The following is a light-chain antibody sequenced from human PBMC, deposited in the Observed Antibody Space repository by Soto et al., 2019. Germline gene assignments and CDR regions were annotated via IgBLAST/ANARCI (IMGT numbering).Light chain of an antibody. Sequence: DIQMTQPPSTLSASVGDRVTITCRASQSINTWLAWYQQKPGKAPKLLIYDASSLESGVPSRFSGSGSGTEFTLTISSLQPDDFATYYCQQFGMFGQGTKVEIQ. V-gene: IGKV1-5*01. J-gene: IGKJ1*01. CDR2: DAS. CDR3: QQFGM. CDR1: QSINTW.